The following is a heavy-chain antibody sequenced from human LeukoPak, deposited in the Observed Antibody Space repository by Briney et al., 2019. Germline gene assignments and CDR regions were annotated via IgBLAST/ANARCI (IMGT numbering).Heavy chain of an antibody. Sequence: GGSLRLSCAASGFTFSSYAMSWVRQAPGKGLEWVSAISGSGSSTYYADSVKGKFTISRDNSKNPLYLQMSSLRAEDPAVYSCAKDLSNPYKYYGMDVWGQGTTVTVSS. CDR1: GFTFSSYA. D-gene: IGHD4-11*01. CDR2: ISGSGSST. J-gene: IGHJ6*02. CDR3: AKDLSNPYKYYGMDV. V-gene: IGHV3-23*01.